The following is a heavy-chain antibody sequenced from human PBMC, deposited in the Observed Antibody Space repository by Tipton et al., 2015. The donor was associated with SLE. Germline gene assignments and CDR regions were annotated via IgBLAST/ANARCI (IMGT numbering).Heavy chain of an antibody. CDR1: GFTFSSYS. CDR3: ARDLVGKGFDY. J-gene: IGHJ4*02. Sequence: SLRLSCAASGFTFSSYSMNWVRQAPGKGLEWVSSISSSSSYIYYADSVKGRFTISRDNAKNSLYLQMNSLRAEDTAVYYCARDLVGKGFDYWGQGTLVTVSS. V-gene: IGHV3-21*01. D-gene: IGHD1-1*01. CDR2: ISSSSSYI.